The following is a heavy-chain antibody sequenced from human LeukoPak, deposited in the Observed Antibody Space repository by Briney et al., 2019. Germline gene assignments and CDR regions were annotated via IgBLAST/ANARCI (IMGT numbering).Heavy chain of an antibody. CDR2: INSDGSST. CDR1: GFTFSSYW. D-gene: IGHD5-24*01. J-gene: IGHJ5*02. V-gene: IGHV3-74*01. CDR3: AREGRWLQFSWFDP. Sequence: GGSLRLSCAASGFTFSSYWMHWVRQAPGKGLVWVSRINSDGSSTSYADSVKGPFTISRHNAKNTLYLQMNSLRAEDTAVYYCAREGRWLQFSWFDPWGRGTLVTVSS.